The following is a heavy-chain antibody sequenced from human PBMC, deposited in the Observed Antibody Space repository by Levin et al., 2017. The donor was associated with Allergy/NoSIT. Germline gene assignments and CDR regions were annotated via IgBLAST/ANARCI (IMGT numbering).Heavy chain of an antibody. V-gene: IGHV3-23*01. CDR2: ITGDAEDT. J-gene: IGHJ4*02. CDR1: GFTFNNYA. D-gene: IGHD3-3*01. Sequence: PGGSLRLSCAASGFTFNNYAMNWVRQTAGKGLEWVSGITGDAEDTHYADSVKGRFTISRDNSKNTVYLQMNSLRAEDTAIYYCAKGITIFGVGRLDCWGQGTLVTVSS. CDR3: AKGITIFGVGRLDC.